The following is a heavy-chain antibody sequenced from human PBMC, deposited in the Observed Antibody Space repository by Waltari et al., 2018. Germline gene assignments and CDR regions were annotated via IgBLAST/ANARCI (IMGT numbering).Heavy chain of an antibody. CDR3: ARDGDSYFYGSRADY. J-gene: IGHJ4*02. V-gene: IGHV3-30*04. CDR1: GFTFSRYA. Sequence: QVQLVESGGGVVQSGKSLRLSCAASGFTFSRYAMHWVRQAPGQGLEWVALISYDGSTKYYVASVKGRFTLSRDNSRSTLYLQMNDLRVEDTAVYYCARDGDSYFYGSRADYWGQGTLATVSS. D-gene: IGHD3-10*01. CDR2: ISYDGSTK.